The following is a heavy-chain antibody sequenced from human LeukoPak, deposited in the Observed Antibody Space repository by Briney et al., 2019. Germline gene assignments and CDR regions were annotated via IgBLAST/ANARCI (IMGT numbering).Heavy chain of an antibody. D-gene: IGHD4-11*01. CDR1: GXSVRTYY. Sequence: PSETLPLTCTVSGXSVRTYYWSWIRQSPGKGLEWIGYIYSGSTNYNPSLKSRVTISVDASKNQCSLKLRSVTAADTAVYFCAGAHSNSFYFDFWGQGTLVSVSS. CDR2: IYSGST. CDR3: AGAHSNSFYFDF. J-gene: IGHJ4*02. V-gene: IGHV4-59*02.